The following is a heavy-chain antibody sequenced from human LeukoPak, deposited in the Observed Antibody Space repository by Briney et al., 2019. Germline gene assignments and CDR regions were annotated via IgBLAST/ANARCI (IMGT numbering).Heavy chain of an antibody. CDR2: IYFSGST. CDR1: GGSISSYY. D-gene: IGHD3-9*01. CDR3: ARALRYFDWLLSPPPGAFDI. V-gene: IGHV4-59*01. Sequence: SETLSLTCTVSGGSISSYYWSWIRQPPGKGLEWIGYIYFSGSTNYSPSLKSRVTISVDTSKNQFSLKLSSVTAADTAVYYCARALRYFDWLLSPPPGAFDIWGQGTMVTVSS. J-gene: IGHJ3*02.